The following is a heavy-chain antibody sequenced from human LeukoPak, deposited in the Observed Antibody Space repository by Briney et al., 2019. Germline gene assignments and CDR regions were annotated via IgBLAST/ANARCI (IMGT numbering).Heavy chain of an antibody. J-gene: IGHJ3*02. D-gene: IGHD2-15*01. CDR1: GFTFSGST. CDR3: AKGVAKYCSGGSCYSTDAFDI. V-gene: IGHV3-73*01. Sequence: AGGSLRLSCAASGFTFSGSTMHWVRQASGKGLEWVGRIRSKINSYATAYAASVKGRFTISRDDSKNTAYLQMNSLRAEDTAVYYCAKGVAKYCSGGSCYSTDAFDIWGQGTMVTVSS. CDR2: IRSKINSYAT.